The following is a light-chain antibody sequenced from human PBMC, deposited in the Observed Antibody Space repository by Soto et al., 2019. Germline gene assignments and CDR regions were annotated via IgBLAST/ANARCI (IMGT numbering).Light chain of an antibody. V-gene: IGKV1-5*03. J-gene: IGKJ2*01. CDR3: QQYNTYPYT. Sequence: DIQMTQSPSTLSASVGDRVTITCRASQSISSWLAWYQQKPGKAPKLLIYKASSLESGVPSRFSGSGSGTEFTLTITSLQPDDFATYYCQQYNTYPYTFGQGTKLEIK. CDR2: KAS. CDR1: QSISSW.